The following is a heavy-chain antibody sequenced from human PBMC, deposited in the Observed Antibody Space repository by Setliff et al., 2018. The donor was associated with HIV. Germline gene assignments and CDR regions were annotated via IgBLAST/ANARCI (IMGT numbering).Heavy chain of an antibody. CDR1: GYTFTSYG. CDR2: ISAYNGNT. CDR3: ARAMYSVNRGLSPGLFDY. Sequence: GGSVKVSCKASGYTFTSYGISWVRQAPGQGLEWMGWISAYNGNTNYAQKLQGRVTMTKDTSTSTAYMELRSLRSDDTAVYYCARAMYSVNRGLSPGLFDYWGQGTQVTVS. V-gene: IGHV1-18*01. D-gene: IGHD1-26*01. J-gene: IGHJ4*02.